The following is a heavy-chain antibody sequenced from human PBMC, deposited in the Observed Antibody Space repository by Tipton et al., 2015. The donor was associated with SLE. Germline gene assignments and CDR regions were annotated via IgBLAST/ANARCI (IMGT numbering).Heavy chain of an antibody. Sequence: TLSLTCTVSGGSISSNFWAWIRQPPGKRPEWIGNVYHSGSTYYNPSLKRRVTILVETSKNQFSLRLLSVTAADTAVYYCARALGGRCSGGNCYSLFDPWGQGTLVTVSS. CDR1: GGSISSNF. J-gene: IGHJ5*02. V-gene: IGHV4-59*12. CDR2: VYHSGST. CDR3: ARALGGRCSGGNCYSLFDP. D-gene: IGHD2-15*01.